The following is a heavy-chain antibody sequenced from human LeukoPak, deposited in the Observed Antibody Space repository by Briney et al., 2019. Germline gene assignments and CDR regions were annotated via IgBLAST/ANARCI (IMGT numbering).Heavy chain of an antibody. J-gene: IGHJ6*03. V-gene: IGHV1-8*03. D-gene: IGHD6-13*01. CDR3: ARYGIAAAGKGAYYYYYYMDV. CDR1: GYTFTSYD. CDR2: MNANSGNT. Sequence: GASVKVSCKASGYTFTSYDINWVGQATGQGIEGMGWMNANSGNTGYAQKFQGRVTITRNTSITPAYMELISLRSEDTAVYYCARYGIAAAGKGAYYYYYYMDVWGKGTTVTVSS.